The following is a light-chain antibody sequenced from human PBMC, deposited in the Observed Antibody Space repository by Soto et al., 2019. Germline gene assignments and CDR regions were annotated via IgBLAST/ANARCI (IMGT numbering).Light chain of an antibody. CDR1: QVIRSY. V-gene: IGKV1-9*01. Sequence: DIQLTPSPSLLSASVGDRVTITCGAGQVIRSYLAWYQQKPGKAPKLLIYPASTLQSGVPSRFRGSRSGTEFTLTISSLQPEDFETYYCQQLNSYPITFGQGTRVEIK. CDR2: PAS. CDR3: QQLNSYPIT. J-gene: IGKJ5*01.